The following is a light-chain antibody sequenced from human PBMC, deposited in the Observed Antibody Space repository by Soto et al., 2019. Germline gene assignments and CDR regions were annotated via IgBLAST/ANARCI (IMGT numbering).Light chain of an antibody. V-gene: IGKV1-5*03. CDR3: QQYDNYWT. CDR2: KAS. J-gene: IGKJ1*01. CDR1: QNIRSW. Sequence: DIQLTQSRCTLSASVGERVTLTCRASQNIRSWLAWYQQKPGKVPKLLIYKASSLESEVPSRFSGSGSGTEFTLTISSLQPDDFATYYCQQYDNYWTFGQGTKVDI.